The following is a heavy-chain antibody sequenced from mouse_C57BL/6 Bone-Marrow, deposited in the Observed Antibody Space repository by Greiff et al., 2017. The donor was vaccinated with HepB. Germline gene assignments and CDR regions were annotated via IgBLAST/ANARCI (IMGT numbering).Heavy chain of an antibody. CDR2: ISYDGSN. CDR3: ARGGYYVDAY. J-gene: IGHJ3*01. D-gene: IGHD2-3*01. V-gene: IGHV3-6*01. Sequence: VQLKESGPGLVKPSQSLSLTCSVTGYSITSGYYWNWIRQFPGNKLEWMGYISYDGSNNYNPSLKNRISITRDTSKNQFFLKLNSVTTEDTATYYCARGGYYVDAYWGQGTLVTVSA. CDR1: GYSITSGYY.